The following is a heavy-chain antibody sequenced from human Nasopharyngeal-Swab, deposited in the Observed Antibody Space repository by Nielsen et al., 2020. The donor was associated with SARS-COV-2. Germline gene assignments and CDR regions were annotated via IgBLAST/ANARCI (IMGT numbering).Heavy chain of an antibody. J-gene: IGHJ4*02. Sequence: GGSLKISCAASGLTFSSYAMSWLRQAPGKGLEWVSGISGSGGVTYYADSATGRFTISRDNSKNTLYLQVNSLRAEDTAVYYCATGAPTVTSLFDDWGRGTLLTVSS. CDR2: ISGSGGVT. CDR1: GLTFSSYA. V-gene: IGHV3-23*01. D-gene: IGHD2-21*02. CDR3: ATGAPTVTSLFDD.